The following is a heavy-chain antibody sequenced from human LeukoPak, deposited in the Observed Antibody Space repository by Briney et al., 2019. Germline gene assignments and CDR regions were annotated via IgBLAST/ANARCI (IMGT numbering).Heavy chain of an antibody. CDR3: AKDLSWFGGSLATFGY. Sequence: GGSLRLSCAASGFTFSRYAMSWVRQAPGKGLEWVSSIGGSGGTTYYADSVQGRFTISRDNSKSTLYLQMNSLSAVDTAVYYCAKDLSWFGGSLATFGYWGQGTLATVSS. D-gene: IGHD3-10*01. CDR1: GFTFSRYA. J-gene: IGHJ4*02. V-gene: IGHV3-23*01. CDR2: IGGSGGTT.